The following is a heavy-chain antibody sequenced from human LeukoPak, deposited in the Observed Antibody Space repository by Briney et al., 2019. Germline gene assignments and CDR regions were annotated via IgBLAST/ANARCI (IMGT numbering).Heavy chain of an antibody. Sequence: PSETLSLTCAVYGGSFSGYYWSWIRQPPGKGLEWIGEINHSGSTNYNPSLKSRVTISVDTSKNQFSLKLSSVTAADTAVYYCARQSGWFDPWGQGTLVTVSS. CDR1: GGSFSGYY. CDR3: ARQSGWFDP. J-gene: IGHJ5*02. V-gene: IGHV4-34*01. D-gene: IGHD6-25*01. CDR2: INHSGST.